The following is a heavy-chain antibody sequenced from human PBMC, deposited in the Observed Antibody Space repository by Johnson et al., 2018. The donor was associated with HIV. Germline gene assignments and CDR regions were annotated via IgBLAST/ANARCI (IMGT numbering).Heavy chain of an antibody. CDR2: IKQDGSEK. Sequence: VQLVESGGGVVQPGRSLRLSCAASGFTFSSYAMHWVRQAPGKGLEWVANIKQDGSEKYYVDSVKGRFTISRDNAKNSLYLQMNSLRAEDTAVYYCARDSLAHDAFDIWGQGTMVTVSS. CDR3: ARDSLAHDAFDI. CDR1: GFTFSSYA. J-gene: IGHJ3*02. V-gene: IGHV3-7*01.